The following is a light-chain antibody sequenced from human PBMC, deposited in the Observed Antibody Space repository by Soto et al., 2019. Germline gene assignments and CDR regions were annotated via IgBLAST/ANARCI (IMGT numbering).Light chain of an antibody. J-gene: IGKJ5*01. Sequence: PGKRATLSCRASQSLGTTDLVWYQQRSGQPPRLVIHGTFSRASCIPARVSVGGSGADFTLLTSRLETEDSAVYYGKQYGSVPYNVGRGTRLEIE. CDR2: GTF. V-gene: IGKV3-20*01. CDR1: QSLGTTD. CDR3: KQYGSVPYN.